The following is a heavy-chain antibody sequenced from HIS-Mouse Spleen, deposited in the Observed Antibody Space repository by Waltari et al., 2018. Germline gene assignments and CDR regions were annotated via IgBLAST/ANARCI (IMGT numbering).Heavy chain of an antibody. CDR2: IYYSGST. V-gene: IGHV4-39*01. D-gene: IGHD6-19*01. CDR3: ARRRGWFDY. J-gene: IGHJ4*02. CDR1: SGPIRSSSYY. Sequence: QLQLQESGPGLVKPSETLSLTCTVSSGPIRSSSYYWGWIRQPPGKGLEWIGGIYYSGSTYYNPSLKSRVTISVDTSKNQFSLKLSSVTAADTAVYYCARRRGWFDYWGQGTLVTVSS.